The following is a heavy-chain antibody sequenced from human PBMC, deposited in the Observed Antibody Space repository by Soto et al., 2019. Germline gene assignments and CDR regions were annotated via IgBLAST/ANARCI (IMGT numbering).Heavy chain of an antibody. V-gene: IGHV4-39*01. Sequence: PSETLSLTCTVSGGSISSSSYYWGWIRQPPGKGLEWIGSIYYSGSTYYNPSLKSRVTISVDTSKNQFSLKLSSVTAADTAVYYCARQATNRNGEIVATIAPGAFDIGGKGKMFTV. CDR1: GGSISSSSYY. CDR3: ARQATNRNGEIVATIAPGAFDI. D-gene: IGHD5-12*01. CDR2: IYYSGST. J-gene: IGHJ3*02.